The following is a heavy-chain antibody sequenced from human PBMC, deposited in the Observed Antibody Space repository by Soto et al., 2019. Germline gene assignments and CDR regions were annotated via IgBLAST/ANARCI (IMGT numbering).Heavy chain of an antibody. CDR2: IYWDDDK. Sequence: QITLKESGPALVKPTQTLTLTCTFSGFSLTTSGVGVGWIRQPPGKALEWLALIYWDDDKRYCPSLRSRLTIAKXXSXNXXVLTMTNMDPVDTATYSCAHRLTLITDWTYGRFDYSGQGALVTVSS. V-gene: IGHV2-5*02. J-gene: IGHJ4*02. D-gene: IGHD1-7*01. CDR1: GFSLTTSGVG. CDR3: AHRLTLITDWTYGRFDY.